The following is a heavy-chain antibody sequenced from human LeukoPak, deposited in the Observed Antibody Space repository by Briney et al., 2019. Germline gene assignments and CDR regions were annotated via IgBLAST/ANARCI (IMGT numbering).Heavy chain of an antibody. CDR1: GYTFTSYG. Sequence: ASVKVSCKASGYTFTSYGISWVRQAPGQGLEWMGWISAYNGNTNYAQKLQGRVTITTDTSTSTAYMELRSLRSDDTAVYYCARPDYDFWSGYFFLDYWGQGTLVTVSS. D-gene: IGHD3-3*01. V-gene: IGHV1-18*01. CDR2: ISAYNGNT. J-gene: IGHJ4*02. CDR3: ARPDYDFWSGYFFLDY.